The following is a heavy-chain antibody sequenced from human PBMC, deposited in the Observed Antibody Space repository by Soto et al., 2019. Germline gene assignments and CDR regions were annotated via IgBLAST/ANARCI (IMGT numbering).Heavy chain of an antibody. Sequence: ASVKVSCKVSGYTLTELSMHWVRQAPGKGLEWMGGFDPEDGETIYAQKFQGRVTMTEDTSTDTAYMELSSLRSEDTAVYYCATEGGEKTYYDILTSYSHPNYYYGMDVWGQGTTVTVSS. CDR3: ATEGGEKTYYDILTSYSHPNYYYGMDV. D-gene: IGHD3-9*01. CDR1: GYTLTELS. J-gene: IGHJ6*02. CDR2: FDPEDGET. V-gene: IGHV1-24*01.